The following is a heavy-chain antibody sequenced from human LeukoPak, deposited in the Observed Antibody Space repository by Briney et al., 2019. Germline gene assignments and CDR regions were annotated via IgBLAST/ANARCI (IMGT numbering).Heavy chain of an antibody. CDR1: GGSISGYY. Sequence: PSETLSLTCTVSGGSISGYYWSWIRQPPGKGLEWIGNIYYSGSTYYNPSLKSRVTMSVDTSKNQFSLKLSSVTAADTAVYYCAKDILTGYGSLWRWGQGTLVTVSS. CDR2: IYYSGST. CDR3: AKDILTGYGSLWR. V-gene: IGHV4-59*04. J-gene: IGHJ4*02. D-gene: IGHD3-9*01.